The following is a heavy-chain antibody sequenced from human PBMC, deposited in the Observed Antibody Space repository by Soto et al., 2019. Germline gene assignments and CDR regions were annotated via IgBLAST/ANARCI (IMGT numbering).Heavy chain of an antibody. CDR3: ARDTNTIRFYDTSGYLHWFAS. J-gene: IGHJ5*01. Sequence: ASVKVSCKPSGYTFTNYYVHWVRQAPGQGLEWLGIINPSGVGTSYAQKFQGRVTMTTDTSTSTVYMELSSLRSEDTAVYYCARDTNTIRFYDTSGYLHWFASWGQGTQVPASS. V-gene: IGHV1-46*03. D-gene: IGHD3-22*01. CDR2: INPSGVGT. CDR1: GYTFTNYY.